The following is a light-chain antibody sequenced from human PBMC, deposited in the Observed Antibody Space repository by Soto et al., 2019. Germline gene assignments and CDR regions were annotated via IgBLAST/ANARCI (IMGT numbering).Light chain of an antibody. V-gene: IGLV2-14*01. CDR3: SSYTTSSIV. CDR2: EVS. Sequence: QSALTQPASVSGSLGQSITLSCTGTSSDVGGYKYVSWYQHHPGKAPKLMIYEVSNRPSGVSNRFSGSKSGNTASLTISGLQAEDEADYYCSSYTTSSIVFGTGTRSPS. CDR1: SSDVGGYKY. J-gene: IGLJ1*01.